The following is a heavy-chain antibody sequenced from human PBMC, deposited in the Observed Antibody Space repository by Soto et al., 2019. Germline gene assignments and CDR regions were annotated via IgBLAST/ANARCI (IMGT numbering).Heavy chain of an antibody. CDR2: TYYRAKWYN. CDR1: GDSVSSNSAA. Sequence: SQTPSLTCAISGDSVSSNSAAWNWSRQSPSRGLEWLGRTYYRAKWYNDYAVSVKSRITINPDTSKNQSSLQLNSVTPEDTAVYYCARVIVVVPAATDFYYYYGMDVWGQGTTVTVSS. CDR3: ARVIVVVPAATDFYYYYGMDV. J-gene: IGHJ6*02. D-gene: IGHD2-2*01. V-gene: IGHV6-1*01.